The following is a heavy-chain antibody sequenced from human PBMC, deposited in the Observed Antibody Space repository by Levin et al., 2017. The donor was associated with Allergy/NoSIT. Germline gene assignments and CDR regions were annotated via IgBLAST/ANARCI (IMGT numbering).Heavy chain of an antibody. J-gene: IGHJ1*01. CDR2: IYWDDDK. CDR3: GHIDDDGAESFQH. D-gene: IGHD5-24*01. V-gene: IGHV2-5*02. Sequence: KSSGPTLVKPTQTLTLTCTLSGFSLSTNGVGVGWIRQPPGKALEWLATIYWDDDKRYSRSLRNRLIISKDTSKNQVVLVMSNVGPSDTATYYCGHIDDDGAESFQHWGQGTLVTVSS. CDR1: GFSLSTNGVG.